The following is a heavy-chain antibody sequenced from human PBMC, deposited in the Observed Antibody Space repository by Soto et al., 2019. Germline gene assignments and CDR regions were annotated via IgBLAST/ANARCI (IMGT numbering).Heavy chain of an antibody. J-gene: IGHJ4*02. Sequence: QVQLVESGGGVVQPGRSLRLSCAASGFTFSSYAMHWVRQAPGKGPEWVAVISYDGSNKYYADSVKGRFTISGDNSKNTLYLQMNSLRAEDTAVYYCARDKRDLRFLEWSYYFDYWGQGTLVTVSS. V-gene: IGHV3-30-3*01. CDR2: ISYDGSNK. D-gene: IGHD3-3*01. CDR3: ARDKRDLRFLEWSYYFDY. CDR1: GFTFSSYA.